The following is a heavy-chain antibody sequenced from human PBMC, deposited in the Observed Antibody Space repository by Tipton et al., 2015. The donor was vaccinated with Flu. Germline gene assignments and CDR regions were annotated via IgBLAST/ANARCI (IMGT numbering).Heavy chain of an antibody. CDR3: ARDYGDLNWFDP. D-gene: IGHD3-10*01. V-gene: IGHV4-38-2*02. CDR2: IHRSGNT. J-gene: IGHJ5*02. Sequence: TLSLTCSVSGDSIGSDYYWGWIRQPPGKGLQWLGNIHRSGNTYYNSSLKSRVTISVDTSKKQFSLKLTSVTAADTAVYYCARDYGDLNWFDPWGQGTLVTVSS. CDR1: GDSIGSDYY.